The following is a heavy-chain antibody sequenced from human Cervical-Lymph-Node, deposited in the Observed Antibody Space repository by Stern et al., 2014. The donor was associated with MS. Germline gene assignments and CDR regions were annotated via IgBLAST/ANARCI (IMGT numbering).Heavy chain of an antibody. CDR3: AKDRAVPASSSDV. J-gene: IGHJ4*02. D-gene: IGHD6-19*01. V-gene: IGHV1-18*01. CDR1: GYRFDSFG. CDR2: ISSSDGET. Sequence: VQLVQSGPEVKKPGASVKVSCKASGYRFDSFGVSWVRQAPGQGLEWIGWISSSDGETFFGHQFQGRVTLTTETSTSTAYMEMRSLRSDDTAVYYCAKDRAVPASSSDVWGQGTLVTVSA.